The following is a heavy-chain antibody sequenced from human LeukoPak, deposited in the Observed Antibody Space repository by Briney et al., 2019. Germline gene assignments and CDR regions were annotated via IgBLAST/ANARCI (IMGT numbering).Heavy chain of an antibody. J-gene: IGHJ4*02. CDR2: INPNSGGT. D-gene: IGHD6-13*01. Sequence: ASVKVSCKASGYTFTGYYMHWVRQAPGQGLEWMGWINPNSGGTNYAQKFQGRVTMTRDTSISTAYMELSRLRSDDTAVYCCARESRIAAAGYIDYWGQGTLVTVSS. CDR3: ARESRIAAAGYIDY. V-gene: IGHV1-2*02. CDR1: GYTFTGYY.